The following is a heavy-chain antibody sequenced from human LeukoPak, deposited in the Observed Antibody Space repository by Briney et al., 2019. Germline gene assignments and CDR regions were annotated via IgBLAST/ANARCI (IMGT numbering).Heavy chain of an antibody. Sequence: GASVKVSCKASGYTFTAYYIHWVRQAPGQGLEWMGWIDTKSGGTNYAQKFQGRVTMTRDTSISTAYMELSRLRSDDTAVYYCARPRYGSGSTQGFDPWGQGTLVTVSS. V-gene: IGHV1-2*02. J-gene: IGHJ5*02. CDR2: IDTKSGGT. CDR1: GYTFTAYY. D-gene: IGHD3-10*01. CDR3: ARPRYGSGSTQGFDP.